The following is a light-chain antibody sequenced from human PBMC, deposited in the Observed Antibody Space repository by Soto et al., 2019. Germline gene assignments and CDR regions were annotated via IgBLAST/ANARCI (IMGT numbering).Light chain of an antibody. CDR1: QSVLYSSNNKNF. Sequence: DIVMTQSPDSLAVSLGERATINCKSSQSVLYSSNNKNFLAWYQQKPRQPPKLLIYWASTRESGVPDRFSGSGSATDFTVTISSLQAEDVAVYYCQQYYTTPPTFGQGTELGIK. V-gene: IGKV4-1*01. CDR2: WAS. CDR3: QQYYTTPPT. J-gene: IGKJ2*01.